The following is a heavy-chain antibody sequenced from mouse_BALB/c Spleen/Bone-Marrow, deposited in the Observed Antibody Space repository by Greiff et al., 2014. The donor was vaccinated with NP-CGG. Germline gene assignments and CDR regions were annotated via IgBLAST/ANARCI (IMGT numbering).Heavy chain of an antibody. CDR1: GYTFTSYY. Sequence: VQLQQSGAELAKPGASVKLPCKASGYTFTSYYMYWVKQRPGQGLEWFGEINPSNGGTNFNEKFKNKATLTVDKSSSTAYMQLSSLTSEDSAVYYCSRGRRDALDYWGQGTSVTVSS. CDR3: SRGRRDALDY. V-gene: IGHV1S81*02. CDR2: INPSNGGT. J-gene: IGHJ4*01.